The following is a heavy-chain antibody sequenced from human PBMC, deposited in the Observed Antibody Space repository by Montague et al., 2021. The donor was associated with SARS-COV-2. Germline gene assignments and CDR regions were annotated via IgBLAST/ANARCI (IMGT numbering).Heavy chain of an antibody. CDR1: GGSITNNIDY. V-gene: IGHV4-39*02. CDR2: IYYTGNT. Sequence: SETLSLTCTVSGGSITNNIDYWAWIRQPPGKGLEWIGSIYYTGNTYYXPSLKSRVTISVATSKNHFTLKLSSVTAAETAVYYCARLKRYFDSSGSPSAFDFWGQGTKVTVSS. CDR3: ARLKRYFDSSGSPSAFDF. D-gene: IGHD3-22*01. J-gene: IGHJ3*01.